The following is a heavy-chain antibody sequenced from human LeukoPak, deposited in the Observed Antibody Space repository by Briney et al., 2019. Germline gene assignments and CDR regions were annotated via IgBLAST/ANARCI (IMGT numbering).Heavy chain of an antibody. J-gene: IGHJ4*02. D-gene: IGHD5-24*01. CDR2: INPDSGGT. Sequence: ASVKVSCKASGYTFSKYGISWVRQAPGQGLEWMGWINPDSGGTKYVQKFQDRVTMTRDTSISTAYMELTSLRSDDTALYYCARVRRDGSSRLFDHWGQGTLVTVSS. CDR3: ARVRRDGSSRLFDH. V-gene: IGHV1-2*02. CDR1: GYTFSKYG.